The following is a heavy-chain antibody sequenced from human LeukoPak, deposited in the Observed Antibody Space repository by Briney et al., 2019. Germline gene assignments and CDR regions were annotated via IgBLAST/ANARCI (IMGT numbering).Heavy chain of an antibody. D-gene: IGHD3-10*01. CDR3: ARAPTYGSGSSFDY. CDR1: GFTFDDYA. CDR2: ISWNSGSI. V-gene: IGHV3-9*01. J-gene: IGHJ4*02. Sequence: GRSLRLSCAASGFTFDDYAMHWVRQAPGKGLEWVSGISWNSGSIGYADSVKGRFTISRDNAKNTLYLQMNSLRAEDTAVYYCARAPTYGSGSSFDYWGQGTLVTVSS.